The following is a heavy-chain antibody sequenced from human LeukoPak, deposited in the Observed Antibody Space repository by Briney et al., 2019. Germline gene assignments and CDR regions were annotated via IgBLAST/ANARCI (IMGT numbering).Heavy chain of an antibody. Sequence: PGGSLRLSCAASGFTFSDYYMNWVRQAPGKGLEWVANIRQDGSAQFYADSVKGRFTISRDNAKNSLYLQMNSLRAEDTAVYYCAELGITMIGGVWGKGTTVTISS. V-gene: IGHV3-7*01. CDR2: IRQDGSAQ. CDR3: AELGITMIGGV. D-gene: IGHD3-10*02. J-gene: IGHJ6*04. CDR1: GFTFSDYY.